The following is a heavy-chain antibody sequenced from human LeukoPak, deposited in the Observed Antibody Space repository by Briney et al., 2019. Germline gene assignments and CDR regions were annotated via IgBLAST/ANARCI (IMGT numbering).Heavy chain of an antibody. CDR2: IYYSGST. V-gene: IGHV4-31*03. J-gene: IGHJ4*02. Sequence: SETLSLTCSVSGASMRGAGYSWFWIRQFPGKGLEWVGYIYYSGSTAYNPSLKSRVAISLDTSENQFSLNLTSVTAADTAVYFCARDGATGVLDHWGLGTLVTVSS. CDR1: GASMRGAGYS. D-gene: IGHD4/OR15-4a*01. CDR3: ARDGATGVLDH.